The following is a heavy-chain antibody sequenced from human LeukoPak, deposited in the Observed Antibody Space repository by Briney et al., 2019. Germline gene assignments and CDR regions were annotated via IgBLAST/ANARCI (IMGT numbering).Heavy chain of an antibody. D-gene: IGHD4-17*01. CDR3: ARDHPTVTKPNAFDI. CDR1: GFTISSNY. CDR2: IYSGGST. V-gene: IGHV3-53*01. Sequence: GGSLRLSCAASGFTISSNYMSWVRQAPGKGLEWVSVIYSGGSTYYADSVKGRFTISRDNSKNTLYLQMNSLRAEDTAVYYCARDHPTVTKPNAFDIWGQGTMVTVSS. J-gene: IGHJ3*02.